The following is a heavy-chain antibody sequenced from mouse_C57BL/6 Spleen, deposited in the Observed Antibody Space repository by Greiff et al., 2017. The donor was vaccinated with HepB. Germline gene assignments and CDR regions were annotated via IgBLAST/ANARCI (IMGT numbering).Heavy chain of an antibody. J-gene: IGHJ3*01. V-gene: IGHV3-6*01. CDR1: GYSITSGYY. CDR2: ISYDGSN. CDR3: ARDYGSSLAY. D-gene: IGHD1-1*01. Sequence: EVKLVESGPGLVKPSQSLSLTCSVTGYSITSGYYWNWIRQFPGNKLEWMGYISYDGSNNYNPSLKNRISITRDTSKNQFFLKLNSVTTEDTATYYCARDYGSSLAYWGQGTLVTVSA.